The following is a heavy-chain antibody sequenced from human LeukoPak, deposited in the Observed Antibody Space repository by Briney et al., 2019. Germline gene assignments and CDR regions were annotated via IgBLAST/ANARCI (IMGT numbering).Heavy chain of an antibody. V-gene: IGHV1-18*01. CDR2: ISAYNGNT. CDR1: GYTFTSYG. Sequence: ASVKVSCKASGYTFTSYGISWVRQAPGQGLEWMGWISAYNGNTNYAQKLQGRVTMTTDTSTSTAYMELRSLRSDDTAVYYCASVHNYYGSGSYSYWGQGTLVTVSS. CDR3: ASVHNYYGSGSYSY. J-gene: IGHJ4*02. D-gene: IGHD3-10*01.